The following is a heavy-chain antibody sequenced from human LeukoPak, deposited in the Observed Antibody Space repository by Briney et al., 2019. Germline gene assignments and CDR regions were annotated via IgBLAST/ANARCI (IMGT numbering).Heavy chain of an antibody. Sequence: GGSLRLSCAASGFTFSNYALSWVRQSPGKGLEWVSTIAISGSTFYADSVKGRFTISRENSKNTVYLQMDGLRAEDTAVYYCAKHTSFRPPNSVDYWGQGTLVTVSS. D-gene: IGHD3-3*02. CDR1: GFTFSNYA. J-gene: IGHJ4*02. V-gene: IGHV3-23*01. CDR3: AKHTSFRPPNSVDY. CDR2: IAISGST.